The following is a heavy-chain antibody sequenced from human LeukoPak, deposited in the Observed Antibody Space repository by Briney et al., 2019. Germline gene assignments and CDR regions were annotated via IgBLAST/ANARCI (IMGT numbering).Heavy chain of an antibody. V-gene: IGHV1-18*01. CDR1: GYTFTIYG. CDR3: ARALYSYSSLYYPGLYH. Sequence: ASVRVSCKASGYTFTIYGISWVRQAPGQGLEWVGWISNYNGDTRYAQKFQGRVTMTTETSTRTANMELRKLGSEDTAVYYCARALYSYSSLYYPGLYHWGQGTLVTVSS. J-gene: IGHJ5*02. CDR2: ISNYNGDT. D-gene: IGHD3-22*01.